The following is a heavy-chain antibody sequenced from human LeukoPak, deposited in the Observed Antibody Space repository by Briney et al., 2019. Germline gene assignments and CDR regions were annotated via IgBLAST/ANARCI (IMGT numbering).Heavy chain of an antibody. V-gene: IGHV3-74*01. Sequence: GGSLRLSCAASGFTFSKYWMHWVRQAPGKGLVWVSRIKSDGSSTSYADSVKGRFTISRDNAKHTLYLQMNSLRAEDTAVYYCASLRDYWGQGTLVTVSS. CDR1: GFTFSKYW. CDR3: ASLRDY. CDR2: IKSDGSST. J-gene: IGHJ4*02.